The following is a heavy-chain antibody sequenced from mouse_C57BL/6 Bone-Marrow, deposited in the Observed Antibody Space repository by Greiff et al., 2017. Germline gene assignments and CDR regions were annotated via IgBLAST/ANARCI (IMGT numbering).Heavy chain of an antibody. V-gene: IGHV5-6*01. CDR3: ARITTVVVPMDY. Sequence: EVQGVESGGDLVKPGGSLKLSCAASGFTFSSYGMSWVRQTPDKRLEWVATISSGGSYTYYPDSVKGRFTISRDNAKNTLYLQMSSLKSEDTAMYYCARITTVVVPMDYWGQGTSVTVSS. CDR1: GFTFSSYG. J-gene: IGHJ4*01. D-gene: IGHD1-1*01. CDR2: ISSGGSYT.